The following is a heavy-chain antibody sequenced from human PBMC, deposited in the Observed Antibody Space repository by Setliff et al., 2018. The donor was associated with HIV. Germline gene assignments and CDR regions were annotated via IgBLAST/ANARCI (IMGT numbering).Heavy chain of an antibody. CDR1: GVSISNGVYF. Sequence: SSETLSRTCSGSGVSISNGVYFWSWLRQHPGKGLEWVGDIYYSGDTYYNPSLKSRVTISVYPSENRFALTLNSVPAADTAVYYCATEMPAIRQDAFDIWGLGTRVTVSS. V-gene: IGHV4-31*03. J-gene: IGHJ3*02. D-gene: IGHD2-2*01. CDR2: IYYSGDT. CDR3: ATEMPAIRQDAFDI.